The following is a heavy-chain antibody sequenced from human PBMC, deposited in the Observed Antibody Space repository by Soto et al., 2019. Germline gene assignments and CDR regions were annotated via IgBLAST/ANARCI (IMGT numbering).Heavy chain of an antibody. CDR2: ISSSSSYI. Sequence: EVQLVESGGGLVKPGGSLRLSCAASGFTFSSYSMNWVRQAPGKGLEWVSSISSSSSYIYYADTVKGRFTISSDNAKNSLYLQMNSLRAEDTAVYYCAREVSKYSGYDLAYWGQGTLVTVSS. CDR1: GFTFSSYS. J-gene: IGHJ4*02. V-gene: IGHV3-21*01. D-gene: IGHD5-12*01. CDR3: AREVSKYSGYDLAY.